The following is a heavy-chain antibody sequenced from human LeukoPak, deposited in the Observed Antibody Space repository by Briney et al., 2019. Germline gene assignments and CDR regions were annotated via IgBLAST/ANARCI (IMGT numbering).Heavy chain of an antibody. CDR1: GDFLSSGDYY. V-gene: IGHV4-39*01. J-gene: IGHJ4*02. Sequence: SETLSLTCTVSGDFLSSGDYYWGWIRQSPGKGLTWIGSIYYSGSTLYNASFESRVTMSVDTSKNQFSLKLRSVTAADTAVYYCARHNRGLGQLGSYLKTEVDYWGQGTLVTVSS. CDR3: ARHNRGLGQLGSYLKTEVDY. D-gene: IGHD3-16*02. CDR2: IYYSGST.